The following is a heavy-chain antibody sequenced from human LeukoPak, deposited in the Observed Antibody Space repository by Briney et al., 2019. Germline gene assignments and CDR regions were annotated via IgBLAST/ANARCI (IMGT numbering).Heavy chain of an antibody. CDR1: GVSISSGGYY. CDR2: IYYSGST. CDR3: ARELSSPTNWFDP. D-gene: IGHD2-2*01. Sequence: SETLSLTCTVSGVSISSGGYYWSWLRQHPGKGLEWIGYIYYSGSTYYNPSLKSRVTISVDTSQYQFSLKLSSVTAADTAVYYFARELSSPTNWFDPWGQGTLVTVSS. J-gene: IGHJ5*02. V-gene: IGHV4-31*03.